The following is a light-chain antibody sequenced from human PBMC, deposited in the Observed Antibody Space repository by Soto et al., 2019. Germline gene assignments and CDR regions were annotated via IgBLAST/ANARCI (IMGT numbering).Light chain of an antibody. CDR2: AAS. CDR3: QQSYNTPS. CDR1: QTISSY. J-gene: IGKJ5*01. Sequence: DIQMTQSPSSLSASVGDRVTITCRASQTISSYLNWYQQKPGKAPNLLIYAASSLRSGVPSKFSGSGSGTDFTLAISSLQPEDAATYYCQQSYNTPSFGQGTRLENK. V-gene: IGKV1-39*01.